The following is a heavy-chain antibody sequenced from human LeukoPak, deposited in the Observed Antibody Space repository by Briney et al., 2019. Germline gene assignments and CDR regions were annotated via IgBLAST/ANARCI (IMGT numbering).Heavy chain of an antibody. CDR1: GFTFSTFA. J-gene: IGHJ4*02. D-gene: IGHD6-13*01. CDR3: AKDGGHIAAAGTYFDY. Sequence: PGGSLRLSCAASGFTFSTFAMIWVRQAPGKGLEWVSAISGSGGSTYYADSVKGRFTISRDNSKNTLYLQMNSLRAEDTAVYYCAKDGGHIAAAGTYFDYWGQGTLVTVSS. V-gene: IGHV3-23*01. CDR2: ISGSGGST.